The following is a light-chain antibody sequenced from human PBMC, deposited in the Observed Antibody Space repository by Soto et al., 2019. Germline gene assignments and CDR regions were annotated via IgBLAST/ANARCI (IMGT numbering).Light chain of an antibody. CDR2: DAS. J-gene: IGKJ1*01. CDR3: QQRSKWWT. CDR1: QSVSSY. V-gene: IGKV3-11*01. Sequence: EIVLTQSPATLSLSPGERATLSCRASQSVSSYLAWYQQKPGQAPRLLIYDASNRATGIPARFSGSGSGTDFTLTISSLEPEDFAVYYCQQRSKWWTFGQGTKV.